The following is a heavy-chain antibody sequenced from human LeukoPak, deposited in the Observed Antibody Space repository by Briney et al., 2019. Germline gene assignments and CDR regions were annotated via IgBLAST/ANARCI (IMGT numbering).Heavy chain of an antibody. CDR3: TTDRDYDSSGYYGY. D-gene: IGHD3-22*01. CDR1: GFTFSNAW. V-gene: IGHV3-15*01. Sequence: GGSLRLSCAASGFTFSNAWMSWVRQAPGKGLEWVGRIKSKTDGRTTDYAAPVKGRFTISRDDSKNTLYLQMNSLKTEDTAVYYCTTDRDYDSSGYYGYWGQGTLVTVSS. J-gene: IGHJ4*02. CDR2: IKSKTDGRTT.